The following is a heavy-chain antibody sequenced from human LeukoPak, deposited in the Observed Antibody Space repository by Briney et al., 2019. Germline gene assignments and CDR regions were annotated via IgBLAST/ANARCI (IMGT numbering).Heavy chain of an antibody. V-gene: IGHV4-34*01. CDR2: INHSGST. CDR3: ARDRPYDSSGYHAFDV. Sequence: SETLSLTCAVYGGSFSGYYWSWIRQPPGKGLEWIGEINHSGSTNYNPSLKSRVTISVDTSKNQFSLKLSSVTAADTAVYYCARDRPYDSSGYHAFDVWGQGTMVTVSS. J-gene: IGHJ3*01. D-gene: IGHD3-22*01. CDR1: GGSFSGYY.